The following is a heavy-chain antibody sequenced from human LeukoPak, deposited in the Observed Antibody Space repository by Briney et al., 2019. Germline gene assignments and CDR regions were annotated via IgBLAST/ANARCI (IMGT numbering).Heavy chain of an antibody. Sequence: GGSLRLSCAASGFIFTNYGMHWVRQAPGKGLEWVAIISFDGRIEYYVDSVKGRFTISRDKFKNTLYLQMNSLRPEDTAVYYCAKERASMGADAFDIWGQGTMVTVSS. J-gene: IGHJ3*02. CDR1: GFIFTNYG. V-gene: IGHV3-30*18. D-gene: IGHD1-26*01. CDR2: ISFDGRIE. CDR3: AKERASMGADAFDI.